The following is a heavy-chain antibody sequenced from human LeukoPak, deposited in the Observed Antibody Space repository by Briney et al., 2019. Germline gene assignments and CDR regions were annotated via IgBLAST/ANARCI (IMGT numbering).Heavy chain of an antibody. CDR1: GFTFSSYG. J-gene: IGHJ4*02. D-gene: IGHD3-3*01. CDR3: AKVGSGPGVGTVLD. Sequence: PGRSLRLSCAASGFTFSSYGMHWVRQAPGKGLEWGAVISYDGSNKYYADSVKGRFTISRDNSKNTLYLQMNRLRAEDTAVYYCAKVGSGPGVGTVLDWGQGTLVTVSS. CDR2: ISYDGSNK. V-gene: IGHV3-30*18.